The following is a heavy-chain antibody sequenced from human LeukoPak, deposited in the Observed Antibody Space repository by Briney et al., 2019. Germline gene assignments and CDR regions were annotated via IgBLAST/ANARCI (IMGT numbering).Heavy chain of an antibody. V-gene: IGHV5-51*01. Sequence: GESLKISCKGSGYGFTSYWIGWVRQMPGKGLEWMGIIYPGDSDTRYSPSFQGQVTISADKSISTAYLQWSSLKASDTAMYYCARLWFGELSNYYYYMDVWGKGTTVTVSS. CDR3: ARLWFGELSNYYYYMDV. J-gene: IGHJ6*03. CDR1: GYGFTSYW. D-gene: IGHD3-10*01. CDR2: IYPGDSDT.